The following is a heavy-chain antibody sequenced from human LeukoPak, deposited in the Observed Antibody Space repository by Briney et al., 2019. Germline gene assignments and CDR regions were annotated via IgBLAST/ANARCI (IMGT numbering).Heavy chain of an antibody. CDR1: GFIFSSYS. D-gene: IGHD5-18*01. J-gene: IGHJ4*02. CDR2: ISSSSSTI. V-gene: IGHV3-48*01. CDR3: ARSGYTYGYVGGLDY. Sequence: GGSLRLSCAASGFIFSSYSMNWVRQAPGKGLEWISYISSSSSTIYYADSVRGRFTISRDNAKNSLYLQMNSLRAEDTALYYCARSGYTYGYVGGLDYWGQGTLVTVSS.